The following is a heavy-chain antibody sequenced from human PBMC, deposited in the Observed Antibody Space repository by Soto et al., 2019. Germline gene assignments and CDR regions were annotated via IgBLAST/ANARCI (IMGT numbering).Heavy chain of an antibody. CDR2: IYPGDSDT. D-gene: IGHD5-18*01. CDR3: ARHVATLDTAMVTGYYYGMDV. Sequence: PGESLKISCQGSGYSFTSYWIGWVRQMPGKGLEWMGIIYPGDSDTRYSPSFQGQVTISADKSISTAYLQWSSLKASDTAMYYCARHVATLDTAMVTGYYYGMDVWGQGTTVTAP. V-gene: IGHV5-51*01. J-gene: IGHJ6*02. CDR1: GYSFTSYW.